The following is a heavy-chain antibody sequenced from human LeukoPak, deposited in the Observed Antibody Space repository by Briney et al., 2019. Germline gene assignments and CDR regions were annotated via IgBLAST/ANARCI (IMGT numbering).Heavy chain of an antibody. Sequence: GRSLRLSCAASGFIFSNYGMHWARRAPGKGLEWVAIIWYDGSNRYYADSVKGRFTASRDNSKNTLYLQMNSLRAEDSAVYYCARDLLLRYTWSFEKWGQGTLVTVSS. D-gene: IGHD3-16*02. J-gene: IGHJ4*02. V-gene: IGHV3-33*01. CDR1: GFIFSNYG. CDR2: IWYDGSNR. CDR3: ARDLLLRYTWSFEK.